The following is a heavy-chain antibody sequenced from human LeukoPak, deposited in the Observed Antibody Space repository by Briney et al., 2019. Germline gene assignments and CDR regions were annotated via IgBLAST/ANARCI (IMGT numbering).Heavy chain of an antibody. D-gene: IGHD3-22*01. CDR1: GYTFTGYF. CDR2: INPNSGGT. Sequence: GASVKVSCKASGYTFTGYFMHWVRQAPGQGLEWMGWINPNSGGTNYAQKFQGRVTMTRDTSISTAYMELSRLRSDDTAVYYCARDERYDSSGYPFDYWGQGTLVTVPS. J-gene: IGHJ4*02. CDR3: ARDERYDSSGYPFDY. V-gene: IGHV1-2*02.